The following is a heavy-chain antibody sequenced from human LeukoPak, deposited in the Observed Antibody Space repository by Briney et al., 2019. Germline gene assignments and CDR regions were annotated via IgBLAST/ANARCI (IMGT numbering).Heavy chain of an antibody. CDR3: AKEGLVRGVIDY. V-gene: IGHV3-23*01. D-gene: IGHD3-10*01. CDR2: ISGSGGST. Sequence: GGTLRLSCAASGFTFRSYALSWVRQAPGKGLEWVSGISGSGGSTHYADSVKGRFTISRDNSKNTLYLQMNSLRAEDTAVYYCAKEGLVRGVIDYWGQGTLVTVSS. J-gene: IGHJ4*02. CDR1: GFTFRSYA.